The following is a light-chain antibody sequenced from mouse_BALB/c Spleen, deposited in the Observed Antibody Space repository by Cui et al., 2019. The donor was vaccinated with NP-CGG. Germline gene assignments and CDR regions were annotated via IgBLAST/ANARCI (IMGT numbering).Light chain of an antibody. J-gene: IGLJ1*01. Sequence: QSFVTQEHALTTSPGETVTLTCRSSTGAVTTNNYANWVQEKPDHLFTGLIGGTNNRAPGVPARFSGSLIGDKAALTITGAQTEDEAIYFCALWYSNHWVFGGGTKLTVL. CDR2: GTN. V-gene: IGLV1*01. CDR1: TGAVTTNNY. CDR3: ALWYSNHWV.